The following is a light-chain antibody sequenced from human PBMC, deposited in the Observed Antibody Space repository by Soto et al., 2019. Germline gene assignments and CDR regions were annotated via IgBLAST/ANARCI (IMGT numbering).Light chain of an antibody. CDR1: SSNIGAGFD. CDR3: QPYDSDLTESYV. Sequence: QSVLTQPPSVSGAPGQTVTVSCTGSSSNIGAGFDVHWYQLVPRGAPRLLIYHNTNRPSGVPDRFSGSKSGASASLAITGLQAEDEADYYCQPYDSDLTESYVFGTGTKVTVL. CDR2: HNT. J-gene: IGLJ1*01. V-gene: IGLV1-40*01.